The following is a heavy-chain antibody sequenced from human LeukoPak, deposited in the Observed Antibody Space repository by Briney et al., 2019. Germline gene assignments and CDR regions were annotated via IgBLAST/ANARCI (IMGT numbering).Heavy chain of an antibody. D-gene: IGHD2-21*02. CDR2: IYSGGST. CDR1: GFPVSSNY. J-gene: IGHJ4*02. CDR3: ARVTRGKIDY. V-gene: IGHV3-53*01. Sequence: GGSLRLSCAASGFPVSSNYMSWVRQAPGKGLEWVSVIYSGGSTYYADSVKGRFTISRDNAKYTLYLQMNSLRAEDTAVYYCARVTRGKIDYWGQGTLVTVSS.